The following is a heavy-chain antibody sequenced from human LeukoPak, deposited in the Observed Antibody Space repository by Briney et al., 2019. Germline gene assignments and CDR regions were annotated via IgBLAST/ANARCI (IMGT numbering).Heavy chain of an antibody. CDR2: INPKSGGI. D-gene: IGHD4-17*01. CDR3: ASAGPVDYGDLLHYFDY. J-gene: IGHJ4*02. V-gene: IGHV1-2*02. Sequence: ASVKVSCKASGYTFTGYYLHWLRQAPGQGLEWMGWINPKSGGINYAQKFQGRVTMTRDTSITTAYMELSRLRSDDTAVYYCASAGPVDYGDLLHYFDYWGQGALVTVSS. CDR1: GYTFTGYY.